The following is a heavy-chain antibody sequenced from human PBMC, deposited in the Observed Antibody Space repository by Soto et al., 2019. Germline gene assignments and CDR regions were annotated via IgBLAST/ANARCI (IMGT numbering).Heavy chain of an antibody. Sequence: QLQLQESGSGLVKPSQTLSLTCAVSGGSISSGGSSWTWIRQPPGKGLEWIGYIYHSGSTYYTPSLKRRVTISVDTSKTQSSLKLTSVTAADTAVYFCARGAVVNFDSWGQGTLVTVSS. CDR1: GGSISSGGSS. D-gene: IGHD3-22*01. CDR3: ARGAVVNFDS. J-gene: IGHJ4*02. CDR2: IYHSGST. V-gene: IGHV4-30-2*01.